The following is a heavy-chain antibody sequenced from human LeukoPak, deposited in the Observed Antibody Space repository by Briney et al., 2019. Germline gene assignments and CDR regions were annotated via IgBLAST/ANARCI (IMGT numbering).Heavy chain of an antibody. CDR2: INNDGSST. CDR3: ARDRGYCSNSSCRNWFDP. CDR1: GFTFSSSW. D-gene: IGHD2-2*01. V-gene: IGHV3-74*01. J-gene: IGHJ5*02. Sequence: GGSPRLSCAASGFTFSSSWMHWVRQAPGKGLMWVSRINNDGSSTTYADSVKGRFTISRDNAKNTLFLQMNSLSAEDTALYYCARDRGYCSNSSCRNWFDPWGQGTLVTVS.